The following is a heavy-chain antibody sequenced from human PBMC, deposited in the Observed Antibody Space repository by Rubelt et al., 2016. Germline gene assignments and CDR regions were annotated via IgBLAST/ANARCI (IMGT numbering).Heavy chain of an antibody. J-gene: IGHJ4*02. D-gene: IGHD1-14*01. CDR2: IRSKTYGGTT. CDR1: GFTFGDYA. Sequence: EVQLVESGGGLVQPGRSLRLSCTTSGFTFGDYAMSWFRQAPGKGLEWVGFIRSKTYGGTTEYAASVKGRFTISRDESKRIVELQMNSLKTEDTAGYYCTRDSGTIYYWGQGTLVTVSS. CDR3: TRDSGTIYY. V-gene: IGHV3-49*03.